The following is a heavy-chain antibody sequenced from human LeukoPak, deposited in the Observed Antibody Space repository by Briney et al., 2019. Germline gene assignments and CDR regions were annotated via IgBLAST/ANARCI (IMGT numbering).Heavy chain of an antibody. Sequence: ASVKVSCKASGYSFTGYYMHWVRQAPGQGLEWMGWINPGSGVIDYAQKFQGSVTLTRDTSISTAYMELSRLRSDDTAVYYCARGRWERPKHLDSWGQGTLVTVSS. CDR3: ARGRWERPKHLDS. J-gene: IGHJ4*02. V-gene: IGHV1-2*02. CDR2: INPGSGVI. D-gene: IGHD1-26*01. CDR1: GYSFTGYY.